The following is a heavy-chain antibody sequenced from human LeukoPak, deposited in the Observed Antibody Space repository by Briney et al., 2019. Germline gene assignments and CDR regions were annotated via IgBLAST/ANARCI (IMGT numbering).Heavy chain of an antibody. CDR1: GGSFSGYY. J-gene: IGHJ5*02. CDR2: INHSGST. D-gene: IGHD4-17*01. CDR3: ARGPYYGDSSDNWFDP. V-gene: IGHV4-34*01. Sequence: KPSETLSLTCAVYGGSFSGYYWSWIRPPPGKGLEWIGEINHSGSTNYNPSLKRRVTISVDTSKNQFSLKLSSVTAADTAVYYCARGPYYGDSSDNWFDPWGQGTLVTVSS.